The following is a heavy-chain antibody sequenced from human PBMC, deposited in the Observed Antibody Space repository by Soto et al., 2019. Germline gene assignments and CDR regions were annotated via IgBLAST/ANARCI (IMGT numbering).Heavy chain of an antibody. CDR1: GFTFSSYA. Sequence: EVQLLESGGGLVQPGGSLRLSCAASGFTFSSYAMSWVRQAPGKGLEWVSAISGSGGSTYYADSVKGRFTISRDNSKNTLYLQMNSLRAEDTAVYYCANHPNPLTYYDFWSGYYGMDVWGQGTTVTVSS. D-gene: IGHD3-3*01. CDR2: ISGSGGST. J-gene: IGHJ6*02. V-gene: IGHV3-23*01. CDR3: ANHPNPLTYYDFWSGYYGMDV.